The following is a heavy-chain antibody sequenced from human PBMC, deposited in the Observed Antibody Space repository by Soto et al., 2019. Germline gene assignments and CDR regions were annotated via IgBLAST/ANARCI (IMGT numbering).Heavy chain of an antibody. CDR2: IYRGGST. V-gene: IGHV3-53*01. J-gene: IGHJ6*02. Sequence: GGSLRLSCAASGFTVSSNYMSWVRQAPGKGLEWVSVIYRGGSTYYADSVKGRFTISRDNSKNTLYLQMNSLRAEDAAVYYCARERAVAGEGRDYYYGMDVWGQGTTVTVSS. D-gene: IGHD6-19*01. CDR1: GFTVSSNY. CDR3: ARERAVAGEGRDYYYGMDV.